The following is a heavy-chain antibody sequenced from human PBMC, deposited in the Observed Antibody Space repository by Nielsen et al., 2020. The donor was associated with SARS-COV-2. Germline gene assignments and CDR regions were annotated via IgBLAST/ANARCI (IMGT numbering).Heavy chain of an antibody. Sequence: SGPTLVKPTQTLTLTCTFSGFSLSTSGVGVGWIRQPPGKALEWLALIYWNDDKRYSPSLKSRLTVSKDTSKNQVVLTMTNMETVDTATYYCARGNSSGWYFDFQHWGQGTLVTVSS. D-gene: IGHD6-19*01. CDR2: IYWNDDK. J-gene: IGHJ1*01. V-gene: IGHV2-5*01. CDR3: ARGNSSGWYFDFQH. CDR1: GFSLSTSGVG.